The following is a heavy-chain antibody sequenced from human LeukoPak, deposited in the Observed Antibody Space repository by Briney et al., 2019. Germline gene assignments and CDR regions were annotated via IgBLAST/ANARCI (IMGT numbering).Heavy chain of an antibody. CDR1: GYTLTDYY. Sequence: ASVKVSCKASGYTLTDYYMHWVRQAPGQGLEWMGRINPNSGGTNYAQKFQGRVTMTRDTSISTVYMELSRLRSDDTAVHYCARDSSGWPLDYWGQGTLVTVSS. CDR2: INPNSGGT. D-gene: IGHD6-19*01. V-gene: IGHV1-2*06. CDR3: ARDSSGWPLDY. J-gene: IGHJ4*02.